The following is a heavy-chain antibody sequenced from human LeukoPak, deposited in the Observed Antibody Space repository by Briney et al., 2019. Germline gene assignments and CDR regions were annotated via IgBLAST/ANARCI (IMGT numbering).Heavy chain of an antibody. CDR2: INWNGGST. V-gene: IGHV3-20*04. Sequence: PGGSLRLSCAASGFTFDDYGMSWVRQAPGKGLEWVSGINWNGGSTGYADSVKGRFTISRDNAKNSLYLQMNSLRAEDTALYYCARGAYGAASDYYYYMDVWGKRTTVTVSS. CDR1: GFTFDDYG. J-gene: IGHJ6*03. D-gene: IGHD4-17*01. CDR3: ARGAYGAASDYYYYMDV.